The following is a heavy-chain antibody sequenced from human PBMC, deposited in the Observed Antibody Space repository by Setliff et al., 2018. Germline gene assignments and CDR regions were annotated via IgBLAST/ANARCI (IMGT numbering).Heavy chain of an antibody. CDR3: SRDLQGSGDYVVDY. Sequence: SETLSLTCTVSGYSISSGYIWGWIRQPPGKGLEWVGNIGHTGSINYNPSLKSRFTISRDNAENSLTLQMNSLRVEDTAVYYCSRDLQGSGDYVVDYWGQGTLVTVSS. J-gene: IGHJ4*02. CDR2: IGHTGSI. V-gene: IGHV4-38-2*02. CDR1: GYSISSGYI. D-gene: IGHD4-17*01.